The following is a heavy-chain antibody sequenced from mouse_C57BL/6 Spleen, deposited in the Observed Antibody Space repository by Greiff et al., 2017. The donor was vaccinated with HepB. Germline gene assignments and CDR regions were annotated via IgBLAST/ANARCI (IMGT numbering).Heavy chain of an antibody. V-gene: IGHV1-83*01. CDR3: RLGLYYGSSRGAMDY. Sequence: VQLQQSGPELVKPGASVKMSCKASGYTFTDYYMHWVKQKPGKGLEWIGEIYPGSGNTYYNEKFKGKATLTADTSSSTAYMQLSSLTSEDSAVYFCARLGLYYGSSRGAMDYWGQGTSVTVSS. CDR2: YPGSGNTY. J-gene: IGHJ4*01. D-gene: IGHD1-1*01. CDR1: YTFTDYYM.